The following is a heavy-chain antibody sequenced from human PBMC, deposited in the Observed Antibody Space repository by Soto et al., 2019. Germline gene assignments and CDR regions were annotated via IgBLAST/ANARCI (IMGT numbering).Heavy chain of an antibody. D-gene: IGHD5-12*01. J-gene: IGHJ4*02. CDR1: GVAMTSGGYC. Sequence: SETLPLTCSAAGVAMTSGGYCWSWLRQSPEKALEWLGYIGHLETTYYNPSFKSRLSLSIDRTRNQFSLSLCFMTAADTAVYSCARGCGYDCCGFWGQGIQVTASS. CDR2: IGHLETT. V-gene: IGHV4-30-2*06. CDR3: ARGCGYDCCGF.